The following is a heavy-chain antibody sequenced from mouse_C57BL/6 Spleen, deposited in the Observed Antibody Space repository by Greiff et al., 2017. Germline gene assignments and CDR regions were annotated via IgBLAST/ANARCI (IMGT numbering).Heavy chain of an antibody. CDR1: GYTFTSYW. J-gene: IGHJ3*01. CDR2: IDPSDSYT. V-gene: IGHV1-50*01. D-gene: IGHD3-2*02. Sequence: QVQLQQPGAELVKPGASVKLSCKASGYTFTSYWMQWVKQRPGQGLEWIGEIDPSDSYTNYNQKFKGKATLTVDTSSSTAYMQLSSLTSEDSAVYYCARAGAQATAYWGQGTLVTVSA. CDR3: ARAGAQATAY.